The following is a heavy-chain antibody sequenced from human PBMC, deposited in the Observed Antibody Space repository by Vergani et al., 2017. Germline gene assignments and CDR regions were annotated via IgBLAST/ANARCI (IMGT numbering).Heavy chain of an antibody. CDR3: ARGAPVVVVAATRGCVDY. J-gene: IGHJ4*02. Sequence: QVQLVQSGAEVKKPGASVKVSCKASGYTFTGYYMHWVRQAPGQGLEWMGWINPNSGGTNYAQKFQGWVTMTRDTSISTAYMELSRLRSDDTAVYYCARGAPVVVVAATRGCVDYWGQGTLVTVSS. CDR2: INPNSGGT. CDR1: GYTFTGYY. D-gene: IGHD2-15*01. V-gene: IGHV1-2*04.